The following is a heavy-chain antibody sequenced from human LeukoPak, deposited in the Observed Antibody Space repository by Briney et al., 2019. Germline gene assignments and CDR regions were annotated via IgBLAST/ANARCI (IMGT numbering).Heavy chain of an antibody. J-gene: IGHJ4*02. CDR3: AKEGDWTHEY. Sequence: GGSLRLSCEASGFTFSSYPMHWVRQAPGKGLEWVAAISKDGSNKYYADSVKGRYTISRDTSKNTLYLEMNSLSGEDTAVYYCAKEGDWTHEYWGQGTLVIVSS. D-gene: IGHD1-1*01. V-gene: IGHV3-30*18. CDR1: GFTFSSYP. CDR2: ISKDGSNK.